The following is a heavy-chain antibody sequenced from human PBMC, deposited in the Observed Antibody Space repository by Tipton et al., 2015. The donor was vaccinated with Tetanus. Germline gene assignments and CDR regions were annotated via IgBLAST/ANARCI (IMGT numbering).Heavy chain of an antibody. CDR1: AGSISSYY. J-gene: IGHJ4*02. D-gene: IGHD4-17*01. Sequence: TLSLTCTVSAGSISSYYWSWIRQPPGKGLEWIGYIYHSGGTNYNPSLKSRVTMSVDTSKNQFSLKLGSVTAADTAVYYCARDPGGDYGYWGQGIRVTVSS. CDR2: IYHSGGT. CDR3: ARDPGGDYGY. V-gene: IGHV4-59*01.